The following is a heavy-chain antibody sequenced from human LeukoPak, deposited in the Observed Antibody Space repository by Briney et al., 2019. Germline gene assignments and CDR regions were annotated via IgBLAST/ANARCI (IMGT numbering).Heavy chain of an antibody. CDR3: ASSSSGAYFDY. V-gene: IGHV4-59*01. Sequence: SETLSLTCTVSGGPINTDYWNWIRQPPGKGLEWIGYIYYTGRTNYNPSLKSRATISVDTSKNQFSLNLSSVSAADTAVYYCASSSSGAYFDYWGQGTLVTVSS. CDR2: IYYTGRT. J-gene: IGHJ4*02. CDR1: GGPINTDY. D-gene: IGHD6-13*01.